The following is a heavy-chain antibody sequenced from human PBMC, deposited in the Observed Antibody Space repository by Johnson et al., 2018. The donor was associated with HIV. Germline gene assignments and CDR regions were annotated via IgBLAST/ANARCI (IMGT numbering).Heavy chain of an antibody. D-gene: IGHD3-16*01. J-gene: IGHJ3*02. CDR1: GFTFSSYW. V-gene: IGHV3-20*04. CDR2: INWNGGST. CDR3: AKYDRFAFDI. Sequence: VQLVESGGGVVQPGRSLRLSCAASGFTFSSYWMSWVRQAPGKGLEWVSGINWNGGSTGYADSVKGRFTISRDNANNSLYLQMNNLIAEDTAVYFCAKYDRFAFDIWCQGTMVTVSS.